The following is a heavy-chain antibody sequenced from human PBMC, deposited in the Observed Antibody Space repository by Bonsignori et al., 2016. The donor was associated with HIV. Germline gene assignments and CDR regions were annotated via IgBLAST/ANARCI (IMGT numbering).Heavy chain of an antibody. CDR2: ISYSGSN. Sequence: WIRQPPGKGLEWIGSISYSGSNYYNPSLKSRVTISVDTSKNQISLKLSSVTAADTAVYYCARDPTGLSMSRGFDFWVQGTLVTVSS. V-gene: IGHV4-39*07. CDR3: ARDPTGLSMSRGFDF. J-gene: IGHJ4*02. D-gene: IGHD1-1*01.